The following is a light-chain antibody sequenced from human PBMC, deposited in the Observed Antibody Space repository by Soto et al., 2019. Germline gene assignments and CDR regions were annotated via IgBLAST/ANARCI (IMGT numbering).Light chain of an antibody. CDR3: QQYNDWPPYT. Sequence: EIVMTQSPATLSVSPGERATLSCRASQSVSSNLAWHQQKPGQAPRLLIYGASTRATGIPARFSGSGSGTEFTLTISSLQSEDFAVYYCQQYNDWPPYTFGQGTTIEIK. CDR2: GAS. CDR1: QSVSSN. J-gene: IGKJ2*01. V-gene: IGKV3-15*01.